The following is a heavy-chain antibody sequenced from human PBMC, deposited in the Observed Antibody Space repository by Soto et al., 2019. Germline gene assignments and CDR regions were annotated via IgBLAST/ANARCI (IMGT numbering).Heavy chain of an antibody. D-gene: IGHD2-2*01. CDR3: ARFSTLGKDYGVDV. CDR1: GDSISSSDSY. CDR2: IISSGRT. J-gene: IGHJ6*02. Sequence: QVQLQESGPGLVKPSQTLSLTCSVSGDSISSSDSYWSLIRQAPGKGREWFGYIISSGRTYYKPSLQSRVSISIDTSTNQFSLRLTSVTVADTAVYFCARFSTLGKDYGVDVWGQGTTVTVSS. V-gene: IGHV4-30-4*01.